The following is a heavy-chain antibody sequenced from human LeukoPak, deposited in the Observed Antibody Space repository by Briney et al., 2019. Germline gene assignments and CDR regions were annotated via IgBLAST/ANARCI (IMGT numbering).Heavy chain of an antibody. J-gene: IGHJ6*02. CDR1: GGSISSGGYS. V-gene: IGHV4-30-2*01. D-gene: IGHD4-23*01. CDR2: IYHSGST. Sequence: PSETLSLTCAVSGGSISSGGYSWSWIRQPPGKGLEWIGYIYHSGSTYYNPSLKSRVTISVDRSKNQFSLKLSSVTAADTAVYYCARSLTTVVTPSSSYYYGMDVWGQGTTVTVSS. CDR3: ARSLTTVVTPSSSYYYGMDV.